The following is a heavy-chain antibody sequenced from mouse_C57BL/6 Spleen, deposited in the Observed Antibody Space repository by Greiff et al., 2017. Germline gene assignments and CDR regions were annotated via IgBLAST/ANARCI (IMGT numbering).Heavy chain of an antibody. D-gene: IGHD1-1*01. CDR3: ASYGSPYYFDY. V-gene: IGHV1-81*01. Sequence: QVQLQQSGAELARPGASVKLSCKASGYTFTSYGISWVKQRTGKGLEWIGEIYPRSGNTYYNEKFKGKATLTADKSSSTAYMELRSLTSEDSAVYFCASYGSPYYFDYWGQGTTLTVSS. CDR1: GYTFTSYG. CDR2: IYPRSGNT. J-gene: IGHJ2*01.